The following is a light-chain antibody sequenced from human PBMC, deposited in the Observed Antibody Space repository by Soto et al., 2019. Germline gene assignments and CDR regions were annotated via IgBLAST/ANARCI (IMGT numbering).Light chain of an antibody. CDR3: SSYTASSTPLYV. CDR1: SSDVGDNTY. Sequence: QSVLTQPASVSGSPGQSISMSCTGTSSDVGDNTYVSWYQQHPGKAPKLLIYEVSHRPSGVSPRFSGSKSGNTASLTISGLQAEEEADYYCSSYTASSTPLYVFGPGTKVTVL. J-gene: IGLJ1*01. CDR2: EVS. V-gene: IGLV2-14*01.